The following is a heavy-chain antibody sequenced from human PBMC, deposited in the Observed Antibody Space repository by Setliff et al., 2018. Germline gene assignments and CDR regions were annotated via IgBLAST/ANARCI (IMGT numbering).Heavy chain of an antibody. CDR3: VRDGSSPLDY. CDR1: GYSFTNYW. D-gene: IGHD3-10*01. J-gene: IGHJ4*02. Sequence: GESLKLSCKGSGYSFTNYWIGWVRQMPGKGLEWMGIIYPGDSDTRYSPSFQGQVTISVDKSISTAYLQWNGLKASDSAIYYCVRDGSSPLDYWGQGTLVTVSS. V-gene: IGHV5-51*01. CDR2: IYPGDSDT.